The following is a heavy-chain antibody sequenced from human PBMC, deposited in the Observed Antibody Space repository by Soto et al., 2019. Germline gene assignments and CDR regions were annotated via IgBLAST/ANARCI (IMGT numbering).Heavy chain of an antibody. CDR3: ARGHDYDFWSGYYTANWFDP. J-gene: IGHJ5*02. V-gene: IGHV4-34*01. CDR2: INHSGST. Sequence: SETLSLTCAVYGGSFSGYYWSWIRQPPGKGLEWIGEINHSGSTNYNPSLKSRVTISVDTSKNQFSLKLSSVTAADTAVYYCARGHDYDFWSGYYTANWFDPWGQGTLVTVS. CDR1: GGSFSGYY. D-gene: IGHD3-3*01.